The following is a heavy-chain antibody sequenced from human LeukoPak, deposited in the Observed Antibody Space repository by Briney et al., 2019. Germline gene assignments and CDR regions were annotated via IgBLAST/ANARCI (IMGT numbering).Heavy chain of an antibody. CDR3: ARDLSSYYFDY. D-gene: IGHD6-6*01. CDR2: IKSDGSST. V-gene: IGHV3-74*01. J-gene: IGHJ4*02. CDR1: GFNFSRYW. Sequence: GGSLRLSCAASGFNFSRYWMHWVRQAPGKGLVWISRIKSDGSSTNYADSVKGRFTISRDNAKNTLYLQMNSLRADDTAVYYCARDLSSYYFDYWGQGILVTVSS.